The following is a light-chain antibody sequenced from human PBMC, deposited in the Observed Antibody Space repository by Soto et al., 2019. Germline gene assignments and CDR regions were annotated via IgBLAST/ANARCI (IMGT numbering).Light chain of an antibody. V-gene: IGKV1-5*01. CDR2: DAS. CDR3: QQYNSYLLA. CDR1: QSISRS. Sequence: DIQMTQSPSTLSASVGDRVTITCRASQSISRSLAWYQQKPGKAPNILIYDASSLESGVPSRFSGSGFGTEFTLTISSLQPDDFATYSCQQYNSYLLAFGPGTTVDI. J-gene: IGKJ3*01.